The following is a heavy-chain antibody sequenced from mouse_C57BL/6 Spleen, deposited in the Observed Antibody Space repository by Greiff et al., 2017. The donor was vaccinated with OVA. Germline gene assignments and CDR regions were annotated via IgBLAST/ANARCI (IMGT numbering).Heavy chain of an antibody. CDR1: GFNIKDYY. CDR3: ARFDTKFAY. J-gene: IGHJ3*01. CDR2: IDPEDGET. D-gene: IGHD5-1-1*01. V-gene: IGHV14-2*01. Sequence: VQLQQSGAELVKPGASVKLSCTASGFNIKDYYMHWVKQRTEQGLEWIGRIDPEDGETKYAPNFQGKATITADTSSNTAYLQLSSLTSEDTAVYYCARFDTKFAYWGQGTLVTVSA.